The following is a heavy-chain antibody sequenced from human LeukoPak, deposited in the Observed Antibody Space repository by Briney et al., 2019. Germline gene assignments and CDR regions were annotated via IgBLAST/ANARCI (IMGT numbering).Heavy chain of an antibody. J-gene: IGHJ4*02. CDR2: IRYDGTNK. V-gene: IGHV3-30*02. D-gene: IGHD3-22*01. CDR1: GFTFRSYG. Sequence: GGSLRLSCAASGFTFRSYGMHWVRQAPGKGLEWVAIIRYDGTNKYYADSVKGRFTISRDNSKNTLYLQMNSLRAEDTAVYYCARYYYDSSGYYPGLGYWGQGTLVTVSS. CDR3: ARYYYDSSGYYPGLGY.